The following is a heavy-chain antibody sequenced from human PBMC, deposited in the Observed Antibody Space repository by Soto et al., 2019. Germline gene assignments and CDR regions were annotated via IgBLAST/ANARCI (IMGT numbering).Heavy chain of an antibody. J-gene: IGHJ6*02. Sequence: GGSLRLSCAASGFTFSSFAMHWVRQAPGKGLEWVAVTSYHGVDKYYADKVKGRFTISRDNSKNTLYVQMKSLRGEDSAVYYFAIDPTGAGVSVRFYYYGMDVWGQGTTVTVSS. V-gene: IGHV3-30-3*01. CDR1: GFTFSSFA. CDR3: AIDPTGAGVSVRFYYYGMDV. D-gene: IGHD2-8*01. CDR2: TSYHGVDK.